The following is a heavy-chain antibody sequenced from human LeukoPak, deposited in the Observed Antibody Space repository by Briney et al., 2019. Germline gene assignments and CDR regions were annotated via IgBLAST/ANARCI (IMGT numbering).Heavy chain of an antibody. CDR1: GGSISSGGYY. D-gene: IGHD2-15*01. V-gene: IGHV4-31*03. J-gene: IGHJ5*02. CDR2: IYYSGST. Sequence: PSETLSLTCTVSGGSISSGGYYWSWIRQHPGKGLEWIGYIYYSGSTYYNPSLKSRVTISVDTSKNQFSLKLSSVTAADTAVYYCASRYCSGGSCYSSSNWFDPWGQGTLVTVSS. CDR3: ASRYCSGGSCYSSSNWFDP.